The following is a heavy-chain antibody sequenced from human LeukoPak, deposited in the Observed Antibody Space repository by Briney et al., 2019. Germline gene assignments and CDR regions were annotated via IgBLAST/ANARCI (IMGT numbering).Heavy chain of an antibody. CDR2: IYYSGST. CDR1: GGSISSSSYY. Sequence: SETLSLTCTVSGGSISSSSYYWGWIRQPPGKGLEWIGYIYYSGSTYYNPSLKSRVTISVDTSKNQFSLKLSSVTAADTAVYYCARPARRRIVVVKDYYYMDVWGKGTTVTVSS. CDR3: ARPARRRIVVVKDYYYMDV. V-gene: IGHV4-39*07. D-gene: IGHD3-22*01. J-gene: IGHJ6*03.